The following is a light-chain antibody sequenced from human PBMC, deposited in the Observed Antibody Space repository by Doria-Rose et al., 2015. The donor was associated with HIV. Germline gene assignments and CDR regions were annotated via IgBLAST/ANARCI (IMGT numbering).Light chain of an antibody. J-gene: IGKJ1*01. Sequence: TQSPGTLSLSPGERATLSCRASQSISSTYLAWYQQKPGQAPSLLIYDGSTRATGIPDRFSASVSATDFPLTINRLEPEDFALYYCHQYGSSWTFVQGTKVEI. CDR1: QSISSTY. CDR2: DGS. V-gene: IGKV3-20*01. CDR3: HQYGSSWT.